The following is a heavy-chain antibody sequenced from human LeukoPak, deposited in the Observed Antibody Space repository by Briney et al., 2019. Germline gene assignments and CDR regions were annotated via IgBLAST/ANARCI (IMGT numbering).Heavy chain of an antibody. Sequence: PGGSLRLSCAASGFTFSDYHTSWIRQAPGKGLEWVSYISSSGSTIYYADSVKGRFTISRDNAKNSLYLQMNSLRPEDTAVYYCAREGYDLAIDYWGQGTLVTVSS. CDR3: AREGYDLAIDY. CDR1: GFTFSDYH. CDR2: ISSSGSTI. V-gene: IGHV3-11*01. J-gene: IGHJ4*02. D-gene: IGHD3-3*01.